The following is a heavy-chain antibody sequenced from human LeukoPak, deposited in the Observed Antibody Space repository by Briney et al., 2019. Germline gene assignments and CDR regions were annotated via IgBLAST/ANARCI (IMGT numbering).Heavy chain of an antibody. D-gene: IGHD2-21*02. V-gene: IGHV3-48*04. CDR3: ARDLRVIVVVTAKTPYYFDY. CDR1: GFTFSSYS. CDR2: ISSSSSTI. J-gene: IGHJ4*02. Sequence: GGSLRLSCAASGFTFSSYSMNWVRQAPGKGLEWVSHISSSSSTIYYADSVKGRFTISRDNAKNSLYLQMNSLRAEDTAVYYCARDLRVIVVVTAKTPYYFDYWGQGTLVTVSS.